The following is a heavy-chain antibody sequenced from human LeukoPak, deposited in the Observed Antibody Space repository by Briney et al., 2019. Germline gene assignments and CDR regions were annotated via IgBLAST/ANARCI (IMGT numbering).Heavy chain of an antibody. D-gene: IGHD3-16*01. CDR1: GFSFSGYA. J-gene: IGHJ4*02. CDR3: ARQESRNYQYEGLDY. CDR2: ISYNGGGK. V-gene: IGHV3-30*04. Sequence: PGRPLRLSCAASGFSFSGYAIHWVRQAPGKGLEWVALISYNGGGKDYADSVKGRFTIDRDNSKNTVYLQMNSLRPDDTGIYSCARQESRNYQYEGLDYWGQGNLVTVSS.